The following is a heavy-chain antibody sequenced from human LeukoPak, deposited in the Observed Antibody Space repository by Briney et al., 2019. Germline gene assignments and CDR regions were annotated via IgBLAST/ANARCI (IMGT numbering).Heavy chain of an antibody. CDR1: GFTFSSYA. CDR3: ARGSYYDSSGYYSN. J-gene: IGHJ4*02. D-gene: IGHD3-22*01. CDR2: ISYDGGNK. V-gene: IGHV3-30-3*01. Sequence: GGSLRLSCAASGFTFSSYAMHWVRQAPGKGLEWVAVISYDGGNKYYADSVKGRFTISRDNSKNTLYLQMNSLRAEDTVVYYCARGSYYDSSGYYSNWGQGTLVTVSS.